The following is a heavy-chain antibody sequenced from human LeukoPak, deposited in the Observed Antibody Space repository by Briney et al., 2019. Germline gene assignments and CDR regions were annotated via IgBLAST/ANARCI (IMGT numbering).Heavy chain of an antibody. J-gene: IGHJ4*02. D-gene: IGHD6-19*01. V-gene: IGHV1-18*01. CDR2: ISGYNGKT. Sequence: ASVKVSCKASGYTLTSYYVGWVRQAPGQGLEWMGWISGYNGKTNYAQKFQGRVTMTTDTSTTTAYLELRSLRADDTAVYYCARAFVRGWINWGQGTLVTVSS. CDR1: GYTLTSYY. CDR3: ARAFVRGWIN.